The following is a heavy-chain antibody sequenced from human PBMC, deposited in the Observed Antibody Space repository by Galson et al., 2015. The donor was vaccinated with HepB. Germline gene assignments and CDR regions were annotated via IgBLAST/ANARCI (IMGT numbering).Heavy chain of an antibody. CDR1: GYTFTGYY. J-gene: IGHJ4*02. V-gene: IGHV1-2*04. D-gene: IGHD6-13*01. CDR2: INPNSGGT. Sequence: SVKVSCKASGYTFTGYYMHWVRQAPGQGLEWMGWINPNSGGTNYAQKFQGWVTMTRDTSISTAYMELSRLRSDDTAVYYCARASIAAAGTWVSFDYWGQGTLVTVSS. CDR3: ARASIAAAGTWVSFDY.